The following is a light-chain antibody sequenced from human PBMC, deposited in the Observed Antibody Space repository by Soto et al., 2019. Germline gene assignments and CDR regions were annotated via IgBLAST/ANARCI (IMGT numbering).Light chain of an antibody. CDR2: GAS. CDR1: QTISSNS. J-gene: IGKJ5*01. Sequence: EIVLTQSPDTLSLSPLEIATLSCMASQTISSNSLAWYQQKPGQAPRLFIYGASSRATGIPDRFSGSGSGTHFTLTISRLEPEDFALYYCQQYGSSPRITFGQGTRLDIK. V-gene: IGKV3-20*01. CDR3: QQYGSSPRIT.